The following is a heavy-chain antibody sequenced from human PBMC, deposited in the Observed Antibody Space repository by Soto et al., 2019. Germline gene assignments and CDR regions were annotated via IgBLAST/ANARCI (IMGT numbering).Heavy chain of an antibody. CDR1: GFTFSSYS. V-gene: IGHV3-48*01. D-gene: IGHD3-10*01. CDR2: ISSSSSAM. J-gene: IGHJ6*02. Sequence: HPGGSLRLSCSASGFTFSSYSMNWVRQDPGKGLEWVSYISSSSSAMSYADSVKGRFTISRDNAKNSLYLQMNSLRAEDTAVYYCAREILLKYYYGMDVWGQGTTVTVSS. CDR3: AREILLKYYYGMDV.